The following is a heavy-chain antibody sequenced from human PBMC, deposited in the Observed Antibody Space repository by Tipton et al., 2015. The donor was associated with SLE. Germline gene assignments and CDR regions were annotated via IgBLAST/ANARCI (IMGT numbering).Heavy chain of an antibody. V-gene: IGHV4-4*07. CDR2: IYNSGST. CDR3: ARHDTNYGRNWFDP. D-gene: IGHD2-8*01. J-gene: IGHJ5*02. CDR1: GGSISSYY. Sequence: GLVKPSETLSLTCTVSGGSISSYYWSWIRQPAGKGLEWIGRIYNSGSTNYNPSLKSRVTMSVDTSKNQFSLKLNSVTAADTAVYYCARHDTNYGRNWFDPWGQGTLVTVSS.